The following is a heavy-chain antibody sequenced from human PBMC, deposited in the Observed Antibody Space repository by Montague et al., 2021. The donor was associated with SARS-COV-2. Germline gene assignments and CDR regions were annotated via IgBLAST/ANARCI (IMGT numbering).Heavy chain of an antibody. Sequence: YNPSLKSRVTISVDTSKNQFSLKLRSVTAADTAVFYCARVHSSWGKGTLVTVSS. CDR3: ARVHSS. V-gene: IGHV4-30-2*05. J-gene: IGHJ5*02. D-gene: IGHD2-21*01.